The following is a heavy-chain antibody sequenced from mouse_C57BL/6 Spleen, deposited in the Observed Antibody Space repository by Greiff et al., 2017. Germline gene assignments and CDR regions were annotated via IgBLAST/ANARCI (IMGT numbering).Heavy chain of an antibody. V-gene: IGHV1-62-2*01. D-gene: IGHD1-1*01. CDR2: FYPGSGSI. CDR1: GYTFTEYT. J-gene: IGHJ2*01. CDR3: ARHGAFYYGSSPLFDY. Sequence: QVQLQQSGAELAKPGASVKLSCKASGYTFTEYTIHWVKQRSGQGLEWIGWFYPGSGSIKYNEKFKDKATLTADKSSSTVYMELSRLTSEDSAVXFCARHGAFYYGSSPLFDYWGQGTTLTVSS.